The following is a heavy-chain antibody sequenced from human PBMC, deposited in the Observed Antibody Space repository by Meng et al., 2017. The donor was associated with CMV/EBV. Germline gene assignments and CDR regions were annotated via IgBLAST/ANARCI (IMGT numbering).Heavy chain of an antibody. J-gene: IGHJ6*02. D-gene: IGHD6-19*01. Sequence: GGSLRLSCAASGFTFSNAWMSWVRQAPGKGLEWVGRIKSKTDGGTTDYAAPVKGRFTISRDNAKNSLYLQMNSLRAEDTAVYYCARESLLYSSGWYSFGISGYYYYGMDVWGQGTTVTVSS. CDR2: IKSKTDGGTT. CDR3: ARESLLYSSGWYSFGISGYYYYGMDV. CDR1: GFTFSNAW. V-gene: IGHV3-15*01.